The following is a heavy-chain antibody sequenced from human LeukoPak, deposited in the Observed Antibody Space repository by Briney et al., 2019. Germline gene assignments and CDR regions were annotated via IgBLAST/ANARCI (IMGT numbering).Heavy chain of an antibody. J-gene: IGHJ4*02. CDR3: ARGVGNPLWWELGVGYYFDY. Sequence: SETLSLTCTVSGGSLSSSSYYWGWIRQPPGKGLEWIGCIYYSGSTYYNPSLKSRVTISVDTSKNQFSLKLSSVTAADTAVYYCARGVGNPLWWELGVGYYFDYWGQGTLVTVSS. CDR1: GGSLSSSSYY. V-gene: IGHV4-39*07. D-gene: IGHD1-26*01. CDR2: IYYSGST.